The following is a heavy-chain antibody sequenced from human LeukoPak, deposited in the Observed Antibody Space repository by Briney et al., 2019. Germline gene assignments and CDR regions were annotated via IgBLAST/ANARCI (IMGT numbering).Heavy chain of an antibody. D-gene: IGHD5-18*01. CDR1: GFTFSNYW. Sequence: PGGSLRLSCVASGFTFSNYWMSWVRQAPGKGLEWVANIKEDGSEKNYVDSVKGRFTISRDNAKISLYLQMNSLRAEDTAVYYCVTGGYSYGYWGQGTPVTVSS. CDR3: VTGGYSYGY. J-gene: IGHJ4*02. CDR2: IKEDGSEK. V-gene: IGHV3-7*02.